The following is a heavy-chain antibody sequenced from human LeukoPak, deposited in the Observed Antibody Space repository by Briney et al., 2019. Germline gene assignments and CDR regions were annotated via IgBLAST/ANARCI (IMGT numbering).Heavy chain of an antibody. J-gene: IGHJ4*02. CDR1: GYTFSSYG. CDR3: ARGFPPRRNYDRSGSYSYFFDY. CDR2: ISAYNGHT. D-gene: IGHD3-22*01. V-gene: IGHV1-18*01. Sequence: ASVKVSCKASGYTFSSYGISWVRQAPGQGLEWMGWISAYNGHTNYAQKLQGRVTMTTDTSTSTAYMELRSLRSDDTAVFYCARGFPPRRNYDRSGSYSYFFDYWGQGTLVTVSS.